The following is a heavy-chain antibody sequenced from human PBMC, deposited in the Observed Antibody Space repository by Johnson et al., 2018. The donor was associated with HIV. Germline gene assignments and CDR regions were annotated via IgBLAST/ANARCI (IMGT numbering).Heavy chain of an antibody. CDR2: ISSNGGST. CDR3: AKDLNYGSGPVDI. J-gene: IGHJ3*02. V-gene: IGHV3-64*01. CDR1: GFTFSSYA. Sequence: EVQLVESGGGVVQPGRSLRLSCAASGFTFSSYAMHWVRQAPGKGLEYVSAISSNGGSTYYANSVKGRFTTSRDNSKNTLYLQMNSLRAEDTAVYYCAKDLNYGSGPVDIWGQGTMVTVSS. D-gene: IGHD3-10*01.